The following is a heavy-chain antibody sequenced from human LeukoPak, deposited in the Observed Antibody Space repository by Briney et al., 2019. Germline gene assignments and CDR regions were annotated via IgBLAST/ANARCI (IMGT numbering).Heavy chain of an antibody. J-gene: IGHJ1*01. CDR3: ARDPGQDDFGDYGSFQH. V-gene: IGHV1-69*04. D-gene: IGHD4-17*01. CDR2: IIPILGIA. Sequence: SVKVSCKASGGTFSSYAISWVRQAPGQGLEWMGRIIPILGIANYAQNFQGRVTITADKSTSTAYMELSSLRSEDTAVYYCARDPGQDDFGDYGSFQHWGQGTLVTVSS. CDR1: GGTFSSYA.